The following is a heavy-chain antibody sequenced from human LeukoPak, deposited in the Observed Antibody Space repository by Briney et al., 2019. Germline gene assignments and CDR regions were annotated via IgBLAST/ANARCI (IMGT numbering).Heavy chain of an antibody. CDR1: GYTFTSYG. J-gene: IGHJ4*02. CDR3: ARGLTGEPRALDY. Sequence: GASVKVSCKASGYTFTSYGISWVRQAPGQGLEWMGWISAYNGNRNYSQKLQGRVTMTTDTSTSTAYMELRSLRSDDPAVYCCARGLTGEPRALDYWGQGTLVTVSS. V-gene: IGHV1-18*01. D-gene: IGHD7-27*01. CDR2: ISAYNGNR.